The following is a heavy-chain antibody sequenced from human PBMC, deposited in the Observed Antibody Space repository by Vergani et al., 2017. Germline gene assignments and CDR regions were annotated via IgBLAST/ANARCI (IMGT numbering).Heavy chain of an antibody. CDR1: GGSISSGGYY. V-gene: IGHV4-31*03. Sequence: QVQLQESGPGLVKPSQTLSLTCTVSGGSISSGGYYWSWIRQHPGKGLEWIGYIYYSGSTYYNPSLKSRVTISVDTSKNQFSLKLSSVTAADTAVDYCARDYYGSGSLVDPWGQGTLVTVSS. J-gene: IGHJ5*02. CDR2: IYYSGST. D-gene: IGHD3-10*01. CDR3: ARDYYGSGSLVDP.